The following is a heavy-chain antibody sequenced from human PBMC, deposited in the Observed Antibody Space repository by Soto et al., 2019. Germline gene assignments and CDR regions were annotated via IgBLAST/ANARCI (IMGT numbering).Heavy chain of an antibody. CDR1: GASISYGGFS. CDR3: ARGGGYDSFDY. D-gene: IGHD5-12*01. Sequence: SETLSLTCTVSGASISYGGFSWSWIRQSPGKGLEWIGYISHLENTYLHPSFKSRLTMSIDRTRNQFSLQLSSVTAADMAVYYCARGGGYDSFDYWGQGVLVTVSS. V-gene: IGHV4-30-2*06. CDR2: ISHLENT. J-gene: IGHJ4*02.